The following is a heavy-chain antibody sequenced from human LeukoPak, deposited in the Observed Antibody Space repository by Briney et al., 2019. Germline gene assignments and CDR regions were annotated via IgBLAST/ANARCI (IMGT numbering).Heavy chain of an antibody. CDR2: ISYDGSNK. D-gene: IGHD4-17*01. V-gene: IGHV3-30-3*01. CDR3: ARHNDYGDYEQTPNFDY. Sequence: GGSLRLSCSASGFTFSKYAMHWVRQAPGKGLEWVSVISYDGSNKNYADSVKGRFTISRDNSKNTLYLQMNSLRAEDTAVYYCARHNDYGDYEQTPNFDYWGQGTLVTVSS. CDR1: GFTFSKYA. J-gene: IGHJ4*02.